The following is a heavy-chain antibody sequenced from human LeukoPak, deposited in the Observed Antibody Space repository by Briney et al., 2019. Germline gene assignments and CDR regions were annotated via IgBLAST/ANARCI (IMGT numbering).Heavy chain of an antibody. V-gene: IGHV3-11*01. Sequence: GGSLRLSCAASGFTFSDYYMTWIRQAPGKGLEWVSYISSSGGTMHYADSVKGRFTISRDNAESSLYLQMNSLRAEDTAVYFCARVRSSGSPLDYWGQGTLVTVSS. CDR2: ISSSGGTM. CDR1: GFTFSDYY. D-gene: IGHD3-22*01. J-gene: IGHJ4*02. CDR3: ARVRSSGSPLDY.